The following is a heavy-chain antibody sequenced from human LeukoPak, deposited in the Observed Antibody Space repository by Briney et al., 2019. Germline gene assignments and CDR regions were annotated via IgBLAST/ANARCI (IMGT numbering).Heavy chain of an antibody. CDR3: ATARVDYGMPV. J-gene: IGHJ6*02. V-gene: IGHV3-30*03. D-gene: IGHD3-10*01. Sequence: SGGSLRLSCAASGFTFSSSSMHWVRQAPGKGLEWVAVIPSHGSYQYYADSVKGRFTISRDNSKNTLYLQMSSLRVEDTAVYHCATARVDYGMPVWGQGTTVTVSS. CDR2: IPSHGSYQ. CDR1: GFTFSSSS.